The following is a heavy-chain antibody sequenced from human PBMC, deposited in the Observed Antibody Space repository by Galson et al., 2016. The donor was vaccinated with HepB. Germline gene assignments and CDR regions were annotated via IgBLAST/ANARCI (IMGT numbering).Heavy chain of an antibody. Sequence: QSGAEVKKPGSSMKVSCKASGGTFSNYAITWVRQAPGQGLEWMGGNVPTFGKTDYAQKFQGRLTIAADESTSTAYMQLSSLRSEDTAVYYCARLDALELEGGGWFDPWGQGTRVTVSS. CDR2: NVPTFGKT. J-gene: IGHJ5*02. CDR1: GGTFSNYA. V-gene: IGHV1-69*01. CDR3: ARLDALELEGGGWFDP. D-gene: IGHD1-1*01.